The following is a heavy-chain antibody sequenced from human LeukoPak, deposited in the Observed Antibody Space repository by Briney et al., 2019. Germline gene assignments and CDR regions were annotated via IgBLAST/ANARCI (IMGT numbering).Heavy chain of an antibody. CDR1: GFTFSSYS. CDR2: ISSSSSYI. Sequence: PGGSLRLSCAASGFTFSSYSMNWVRQAPGKGLEWVSSISSSSSYIYYADSVKGRFTISRDNAKNSLYLQTNSLRAEDTAVYYCAKGRKTSPIAARAGNDAFDIWGQGTMVTVSS. D-gene: IGHD6-6*01. V-gene: IGHV3-21*04. CDR3: AKGRKTSPIAARAGNDAFDI. J-gene: IGHJ3*02.